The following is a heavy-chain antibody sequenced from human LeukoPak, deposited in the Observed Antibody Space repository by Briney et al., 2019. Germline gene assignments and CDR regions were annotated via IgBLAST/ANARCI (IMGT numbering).Heavy chain of an antibody. CDR2: VFYNGAT. Sequence: SETLSLTCIVSGGSISSSIYYWAWVRQPPGKGLEWIGTVFYNGATQYSPSLRSRVTISVDTSKNQFSLKLSSVTAADTAVYYCARGLWLRLQGYFDYWGQGTLVTVSS. D-gene: IGHD5-12*01. CDR1: GGSISSSIYY. V-gene: IGHV4-39*07. J-gene: IGHJ4*02. CDR3: ARGLWLRLQGYFDY.